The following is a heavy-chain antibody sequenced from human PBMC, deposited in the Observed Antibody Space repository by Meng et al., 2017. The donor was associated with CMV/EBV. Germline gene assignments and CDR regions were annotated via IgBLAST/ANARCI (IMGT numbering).Heavy chain of an antibody. V-gene: IGHV4-39*07. CDR2: IYYSGST. Sequence: PGLVQSSETLALHCIVSDSSMRSCSYSWGWIRQSPGKGLEWIGSIYYSGSTYYTPSVKSRVTISVDTSKNQFSLKLSSVTAADTAVYCCARDPSLRWIDYWGQGTLVTVSS. CDR3: ARDPSLRWIDY. D-gene: IGHD4-23*01. J-gene: IGHJ4*02. CDR1: DSSMRSCSYS.